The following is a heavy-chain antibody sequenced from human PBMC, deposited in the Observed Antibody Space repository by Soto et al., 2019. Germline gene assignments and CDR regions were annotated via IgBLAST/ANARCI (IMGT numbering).Heavy chain of an antibody. V-gene: IGHV3-30*03. J-gene: IGHJ4*02. CDR2: IAYDGGLK. Sequence: QAQLVESGGGVVQPGRSLRLSCAASGFTFSSYGLHWVRQAAGTGLEWVAGIAYDGGLKQYADSVKGRCTISRDNSKNMVLLPMNSLRAEDTAVYYCVSDRGYGHASVPYSCGQGTLVSVAS. CDR3: VSDRGYGHASVPYS. D-gene: IGHD5-18*01. CDR1: GFTFSSYG.